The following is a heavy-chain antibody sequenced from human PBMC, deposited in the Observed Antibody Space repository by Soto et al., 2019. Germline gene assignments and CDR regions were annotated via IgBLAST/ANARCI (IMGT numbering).Heavy chain of an antibody. J-gene: IGHJ4*02. V-gene: IGHV4-4*02. CDR3: ARDGSGSYSSPFDY. Sequence: SETLSLTCAVSGGSISTSNWWSWVRQPPGKGLEWIGDIYRTGSTNYNPSLKSRLTISVDTSKNQFSLKLTSVTAADTAVYYCARDGSGSYSSPFDYWGQGTLVTVSS. CDR2: IYRTGST. D-gene: IGHD3-10*01. CDR1: GGSISTSNW.